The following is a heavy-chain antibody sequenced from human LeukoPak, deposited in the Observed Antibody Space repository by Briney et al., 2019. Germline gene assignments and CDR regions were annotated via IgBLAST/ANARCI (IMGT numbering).Heavy chain of an antibody. V-gene: IGHV4-31*03. Sequence: SETLSLTCTVSGDSISSGGYYWSCTRQHPGKGLEWIGYIYYSGSTYYNPSLKSRVTISVDTSKNQFSLKLSSVTAADTAAYYCARGFGENVFDIWGQGTMVTVSS. D-gene: IGHD3-10*01. J-gene: IGHJ3*02. CDR3: ARGFGENVFDI. CDR1: GDSISSGGYY. CDR2: IYYSGST.